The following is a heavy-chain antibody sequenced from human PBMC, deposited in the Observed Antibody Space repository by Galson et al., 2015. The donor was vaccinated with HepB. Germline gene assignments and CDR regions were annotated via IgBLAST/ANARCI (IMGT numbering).Heavy chain of an antibody. CDR3: AKSDGYNSFDY. J-gene: IGHJ4*02. CDR1: EFTFSSYA. CDR2: ISGSGGSR. Sequence: SLRLSCAAAEFTFSSYAMSWFRQAPGKGLEWVSGISGSGGSRYYADSVKGRFTISRDNSKNTLYLQMNSLRAEDTAVYYCAKSDGYNSFDYWGQGTLVTVSS. D-gene: IGHD5-24*01. V-gene: IGHV3-23*01.